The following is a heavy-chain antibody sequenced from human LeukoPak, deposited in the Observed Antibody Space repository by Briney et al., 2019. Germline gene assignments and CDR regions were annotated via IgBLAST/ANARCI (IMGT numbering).Heavy chain of an antibody. J-gene: IGHJ4*02. CDR3: ATANSYYYDSSGYLYEY. CDR1: GYTLTELS. CDR2: FDPEDGET. Sequence: ASVKVSCKVTGYTLTELSMHWVRQAPGKGLEWMGGFDPEDGETIYAQKFQGRVTMTEDTSTDTAYMELSSLRSEDTAVYYCATANSYYYDSSGYLYEYWGQGTLVTVSS. V-gene: IGHV1-24*01. D-gene: IGHD3-22*01.